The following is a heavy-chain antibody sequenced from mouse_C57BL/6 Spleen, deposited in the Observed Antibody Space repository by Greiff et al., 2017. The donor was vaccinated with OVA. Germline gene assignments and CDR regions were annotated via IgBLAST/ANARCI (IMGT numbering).Heavy chain of an antibody. CDR1: GYTFTSYW. Sequence: VQLQQPGAELVRPGSSVKLSCKASGYTFTSYWMHWVKQRPIQGLEWIGNIDPSDSETHYNQKFKDKATLTVDKSSSTAYMQLSSLTSEDSAVYSCARGGGGSSYERVDYWGQGTTLTVSS. V-gene: IGHV1-52*01. J-gene: IGHJ2*01. D-gene: IGHD1-1*01. CDR2: IDPSDSET. CDR3: ARGGGGSSYERVDY.